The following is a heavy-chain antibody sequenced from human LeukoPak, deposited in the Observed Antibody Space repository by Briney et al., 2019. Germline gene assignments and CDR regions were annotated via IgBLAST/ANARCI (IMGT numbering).Heavy chain of an antibody. J-gene: IGHJ6*03. CDR1: GGSISSSNW. CDR3: ARDRGNQRGYYYYYMDV. V-gene: IGHV4-4*02. CDR2: INHSGST. Sequence: SETLSLTCAVSGGSISSSNWWSWVRQPPGKGLEWIGEINHSGSTNYNPSLKSRVTISVDTSKNQFSLKLSSVTAADTAVYYCARDRGNQRGYYYYYMDVWGKGTTVTVSS. D-gene: IGHD1-14*01.